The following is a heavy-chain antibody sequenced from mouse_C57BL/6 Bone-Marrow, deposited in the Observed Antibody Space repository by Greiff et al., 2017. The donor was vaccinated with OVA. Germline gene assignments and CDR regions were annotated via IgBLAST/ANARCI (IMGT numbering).Heavy chain of an antibody. J-gene: IGHJ3*01. Sequence: QVQLKQSGAELARPGASVKLSCKASGYTFTSYGISWVKQRTGQGLEWIGEIYPRSGNTYYNEKFKGKATLTADKSSSTAYMELRSLTSEDSAVYFCAREEGWALFAYWGQGTLVTVSA. CDR1: GYTFTSYG. CDR3: AREEGWALFAY. CDR2: IYPRSGNT. D-gene: IGHD3-3*01. V-gene: IGHV1-81*01.